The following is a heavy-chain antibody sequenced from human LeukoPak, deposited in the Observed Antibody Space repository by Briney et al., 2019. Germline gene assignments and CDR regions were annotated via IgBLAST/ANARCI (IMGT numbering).Heavy chain of an antibody. Sequence: ASVKVSCKASGYTFTSYAISWVRQAPGQGLEWMGWISADNGNTDYAQRFQGRVTMTTDTSTSTAYMELRSLRSDDTAVYYCARDRLRLGYERTNWFDPWGQGTLVTVSS. V-gene: IGHV1-18*01. J-gene: IGHJ5*02. CDR3: ARDRLRLGYERTNWFDP. D-gene: IGHD2-15*01. CDR2: ISADNGNT. CDR1: GYTFTSYA.